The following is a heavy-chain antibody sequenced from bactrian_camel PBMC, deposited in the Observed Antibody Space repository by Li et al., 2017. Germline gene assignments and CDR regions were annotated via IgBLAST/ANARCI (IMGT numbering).Heavy chain of an antibody. J-gene: IGHJ7*01. CDR1: GVASNGYY. Sequence: QVQLVESGGGSVQAGGSLILSCTMSGVASNGYYMSWVRRAPGEHLQWVASIYADGSETQYHWSVKGRFTISRDNAKNTVYLQMNNLKPEDTGTYYCAARGSNVVGVTATFVGMDNWGKGTQVTVS. CDR2: IYADGSET. V-gene: IGHV3-2*01. D-gene: IGHD7*01.